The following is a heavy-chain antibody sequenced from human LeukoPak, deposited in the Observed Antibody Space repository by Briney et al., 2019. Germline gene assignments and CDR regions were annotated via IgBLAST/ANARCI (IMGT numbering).Heavy chain of an antibody. CDR3: ARDGRLGYCSSTSCYRVFDY. CDR2: IYYSGST. D-gene: IGHD2-2*01. Sequence: PSQTLSLTCTVSGGSISSGGYYWSWIRQHPGKGLEWIGYIYYSGSTYYNPSLKSRVTISVDTSKNQFSLKLSSVTAADTAVYYCARDGRLGYCSSTSCYRVFDYWGQGTLVTVSS. CDR1: GGSISSGGYY. V-gene: IGHV4-31*03. J-gene: IGHJ4*02.